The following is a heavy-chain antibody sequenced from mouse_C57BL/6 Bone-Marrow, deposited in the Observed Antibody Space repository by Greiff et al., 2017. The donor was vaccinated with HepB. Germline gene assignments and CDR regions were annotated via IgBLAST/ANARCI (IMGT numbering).Heavy chain of an antibody. D-gene: IGHD3-2*02. Sequence: EVMLVESGGGLVQPKGSLKLSCAASGFSFNTYAMNWVRQAPGKGLEWVARIRSKSNNYATYYADSVKDRFTISRDDSESMLYLQMNNLKTEDTAMYYCVRHRDSSGYYYAMDYWGQGTSVTVSS. J-gene: IGHJ4*01. CDR3: VRHRDSSGYYYAMDY. V-gene: IGHV10-1*01. CDR2: IRSKSNNYAT. CDR1: GFSFNTYA.